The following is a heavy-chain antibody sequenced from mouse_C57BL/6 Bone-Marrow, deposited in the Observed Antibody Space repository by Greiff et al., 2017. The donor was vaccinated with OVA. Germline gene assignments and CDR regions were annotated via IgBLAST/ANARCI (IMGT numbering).Heavy chain of an antibody. CDR3: AIYYGSSYTWFAY. CDR1: GYTFTSYW. D-gene: IGHD1-1*01. V-gene: IGHV1-74*01. CDR2: IHPSDSDT. J-gene: IGHJ3*01. Sequence: QVQLQQPGAELVKPGASVKVSCKASGYTFTSYWMHWVKQRPGQGLEWIGRIHPSDSDTNYNQKFKGKATLTVDKSSSTAYMQLSSLTFEDSAVYYCAIYYGSSYTWFAYWGQGTLVTVSA.